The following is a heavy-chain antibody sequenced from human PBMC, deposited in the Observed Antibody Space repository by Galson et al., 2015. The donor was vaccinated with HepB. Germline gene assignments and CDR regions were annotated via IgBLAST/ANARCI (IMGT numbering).Heavy chain of an antibody. Sequence: SLRLSCAGSGYTFRTYGMHWVRQAPGKGLEWVAVISNDGTNKNYADSVKGRFTISRDNSKNTLYLQMNSLRAEDTAVYYCAKTGYYYDATGQSDWFDPWGQGTLVTVSS. V-gene: IGHV3-30*18. CDR3: AKTGYYYDATGQSDWFDP. J-gene: IGHJ5*02. CDR1: GYTFRTYG. CDR2: ISNDGTNK. D-gene: IGHD4/OR15-4a*01.